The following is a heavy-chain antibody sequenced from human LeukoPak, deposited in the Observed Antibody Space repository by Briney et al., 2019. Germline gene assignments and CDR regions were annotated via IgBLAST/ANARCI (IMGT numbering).Heavy chain of an antibody. Sequence: GGSLRLSCAASGFTFSSYWMSWVRQAPGKGLEWVANIEQGGSGKYYVDSVKGRFTISRDNAKNSLYLQMNSLRAEDTAVYYCARDAYLFQYWGQGSLVTVSS. CDR2: IEQGGSGK. CDR3: ARDAYLFQY. CDR1: GFTFSSYW. J-gene: IGHJ1*01. V-gene: IGHV3-7*01. D-gene: IGHD2-2*01.